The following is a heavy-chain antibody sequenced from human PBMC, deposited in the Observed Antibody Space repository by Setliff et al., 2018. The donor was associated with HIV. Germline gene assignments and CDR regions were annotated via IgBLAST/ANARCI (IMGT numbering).Heavy chain of an antibody. J-gene: IGHJ4*01. CDR1: GGSFSTYY. CDR3: ARRILRSAFDF. V-gene: IGHV4-34*01. Sequence: SQTLSLTCAVYGGSFSTYYWSWLRQSPGQRLQWLGEVNHSGGTNYNPSLKRRLIISSDASKNQFSLRLKSVTAADTAVYFCARRILRSAFDFLGHGTLVTVSS. D-gene: IGHD2-21*01. CDR2: VNHSGGT.